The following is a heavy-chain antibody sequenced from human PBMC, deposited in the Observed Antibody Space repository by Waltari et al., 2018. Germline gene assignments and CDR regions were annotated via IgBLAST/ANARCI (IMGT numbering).Heavy chain of an antibody. Sequence: EVQLLESGGGLVQPGGSLRLSCAASGFPFSSYAMSWVRQAPGKGLEWVSAISGSGGSTYYADSVKGRFTISRDNSKNTLYLQMNSLRAEDTAIYYCAKDFWSHVGFGELWSAFDIWGQGTMVTVSS. J-gene: IGHJ3*02. V-gene: IGHV3-23*01. D-gene: IGHD3-10*01. CDR3: AKDFWSHVGFGELWSAFDI. CDR2: ISGSGGST. CDR1: GFPFSSYA.